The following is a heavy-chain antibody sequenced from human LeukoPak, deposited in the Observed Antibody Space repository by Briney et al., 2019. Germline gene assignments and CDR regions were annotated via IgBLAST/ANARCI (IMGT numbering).Heavy chain of an antibody. Sequence: GGSLRLSCAASGFTVSNNYLIWVRQAPGKGLEWVSGIYSGGSTYHADSVKGRFTISRDNSKNTLYLQMNSLRAEDTAVYYCAKGHIAAGFNWFGPWGQGTLVTVSS. CDR3: AKGHIAAGFNWFGP. CDR2: IYSGGST. D-gene: IGHD6-13*01. J-gene: IGHJ5*02. V-gene: IGHV3-53*01. CDR1: GFTVSNNY.